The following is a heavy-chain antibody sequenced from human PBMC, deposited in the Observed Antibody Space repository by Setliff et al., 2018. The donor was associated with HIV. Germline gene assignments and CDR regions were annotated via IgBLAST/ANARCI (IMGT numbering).Heavy chain of an antibody. CDR3: AREDYYDSSGDAFDI. CDR2: IYISGST. J-gene: IGHJ3*02. Sequence: PSETLSLTCTVSGGSISSGSYNWSWIRQSAGKGLEWIGRIYISGSTNYNPSLKSRVTISLDTSRNQFSLKLNSVTAAYTAVYYCAREDYYDSSGDAFDIWGQGTKVTVSS. CDR1: GGSISSGSYN. D-gene: IGHD3-22*01. V-gene: IGHV4-61*02.